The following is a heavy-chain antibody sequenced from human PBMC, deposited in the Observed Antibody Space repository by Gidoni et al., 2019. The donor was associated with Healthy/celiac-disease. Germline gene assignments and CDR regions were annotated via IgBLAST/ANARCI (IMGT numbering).Heavy chain of an antibody. V-gene: IGHV3-9*01. CDR1: GFTFADYA. CDR2: ISWNSGSI. D-gene: IGHD6-6*01. J-gene: IGHJ4*02. CDR3: AKVASIAARPHYFDY. Sequence: EVQLVESGGGLVQPGRSLRLSCAASGFTFADYAMHWVRQAPGKGLEWVSGISWNSGSIGYADSVKGRFTISRDNAKNSLYLQMNSLRAEDTALYYCAKVASIAARPHYFDYWGQGTLVTVSS.